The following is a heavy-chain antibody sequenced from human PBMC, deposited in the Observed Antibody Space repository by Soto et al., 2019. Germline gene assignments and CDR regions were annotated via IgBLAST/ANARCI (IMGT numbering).Heavy chain of an antibody. CDR1: GFTFSSYA. CDR2: ISYDGSNK. D-gene: IGHD3-22*01. V-gene: IGHV3-30-3*01. J-gene: IGHJ1*01. Sequence: PGGCPRLSCAASGFTFSSYAMHLVRQAPGKGLEWVAVISYDGSNKYYADSVKGRFTISRDNSKNTLYLQMNSLRAEDTAVYYCARDEYYYDSSSYYSGYFQHWGQGTLLTVSS. CDR3: ARDEYYYDSSSYYSGYFQH.